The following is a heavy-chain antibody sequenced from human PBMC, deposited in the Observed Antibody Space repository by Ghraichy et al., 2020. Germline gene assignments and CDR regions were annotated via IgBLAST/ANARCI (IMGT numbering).Heavy chain of an antibody. CDR2: MNPNSGNT. CDR3: ARVVAGTFYYYGVDV. V-gene: IGHV1-8*01. CDR1: GYTFTSYD. D-gene: IGHD6-19*01. J-gene: IGHJ6*02. Sequence: ASVKVSCKASGYTFTSYDINWVRQATGQGLEWMGWMNPNSGNTGYAQKFQGRVTMTSNTSMSTAYMELSSLRSEDTAVYYGARVVAGTFYYYGVDVWGQGTTVTVSS.